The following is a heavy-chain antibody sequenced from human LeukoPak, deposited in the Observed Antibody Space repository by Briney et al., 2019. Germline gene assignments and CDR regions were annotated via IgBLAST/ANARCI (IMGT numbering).Heavy chain of an antibody. V-gene: IGHV4-59*01. CDR3: ARDPAYYFCSGYGTSGWFDL. J-gene: IGHJ5*02. CDR1: GGSISSYY. D-gene: IGHD3-3*01. CDR2: IYYRQST. Sequence: SETLSLTCTVSGGSISSYYWSWIRQPPGKGLEWMGYIYYRQSTNYIPSLKSRVTISVDTSKIQFSLNLTSVTAAHTAVYYCARDPAYYFCSGYGTSGWFDLWGQGTLVTVSS.